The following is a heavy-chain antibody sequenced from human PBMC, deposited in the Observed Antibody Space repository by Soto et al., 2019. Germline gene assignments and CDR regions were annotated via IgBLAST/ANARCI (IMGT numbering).Heavy chain of an antibody. Sequence: EVQLLESGGGLVQPGGSLRLSCAASGFSFVNYAMNWFRQAPGKGLEWVSGLSGSGTSTYYADSVKGRFTISRDNSRDTLFLHMNSMTADDTAVYYCAKATTNGGWFNHFEAWGQGALGTVSS. D-gene: IGHD1-7*01. V-gene: IGHV3-23*01. CDR3: AKATTNGGWFNHFEA. J-gene: IGHJ4*02. CDR1: GFSFVNYA. CDR2: LSGSGTST.